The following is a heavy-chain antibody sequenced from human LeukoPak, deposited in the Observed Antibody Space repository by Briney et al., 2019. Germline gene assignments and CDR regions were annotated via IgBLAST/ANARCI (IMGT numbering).Heavy chain of an antibody. D-gene: IGHD3-10*01. V-gene: IGHV3-33*01. CDR3: ARDSNYYSWD. CDR1: GFTFSSYG. Sequence: GGSLKLSCAASGFTFSSYGMHWVRQAPGKGLEWVSVIWYDGSNKYYADSVKGRFTISRDNSKNSLYLQMNSLRAEDTAVYYCARDSNYYSWDWGQGTLVTVSS. CDR2: IWYDGSNK. J-gene: IGHJ4*02.